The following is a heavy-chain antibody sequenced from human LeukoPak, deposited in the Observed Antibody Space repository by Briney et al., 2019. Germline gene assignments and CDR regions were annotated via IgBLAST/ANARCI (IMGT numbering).Heavy chain of an antibody. D-gene: IGHD3-10*01. Sequence: SETLSLTCAVYGGSFSGYYWSWIRQPPGKGLEWIGEINHSGSTNYNPSLMSRVTISVDTSKNQFSLKLSSVTAADTAVYYCARGRRGYGSGSYYYWFDPWGQGTLVTVSS. CDR3: ARGRRGYGSGSYYYWFDP. J-gene: IGHJ5*02. CDR1: GGSFSGYY. CDR2: INHSGST. V-gene: IGHV4-34*01.